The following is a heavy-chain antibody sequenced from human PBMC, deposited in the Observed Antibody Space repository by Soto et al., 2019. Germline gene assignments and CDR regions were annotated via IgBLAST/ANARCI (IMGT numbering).Heavy chain of an antibody. Sequence: ASVKVSCKASGYTFTGYYMHWVRQAPGQGLEWMGWINPNSGGTNYAQKFQGWVTMTRDTSISTAYMELSRLRSDDTSVYYCASDKTYYYGSGSHDYYYYGIDVLGQGTTVTVPS. J-gene: IGHJ6*02. V-gene: IGHV1-2*04. CDR2: INPNSGGT. CDR3: ASDKTYYYGSGSHDYYYYGIDV. CDR1: GYTFTGYY. D-gene: IGHD3-10*01.